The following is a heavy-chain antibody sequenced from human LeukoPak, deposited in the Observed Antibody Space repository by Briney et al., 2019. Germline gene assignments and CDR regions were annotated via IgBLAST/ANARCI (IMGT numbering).Heavy chain of an antibody. CDR2: INHSGST. J-gene: IGHJ4*02. CDR3: ARERGSSWYKRALDY. CDR1: GGSFSGYY. D-gene: IGHD6-13*01. Sequence: SETLSLTCAVYGGSFSGYYWSWIRQPPGKGLEWIGEINHSGSTNYNPPLKSRVTISVDTSKNQFSLKLSSVTAADTAVYYCARERGSSWYKRALDYWGQGTLVTVSS. V-gene: IGHV4-34*01.